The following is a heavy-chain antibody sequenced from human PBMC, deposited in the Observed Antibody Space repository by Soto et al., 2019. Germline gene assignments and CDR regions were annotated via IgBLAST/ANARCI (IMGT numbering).Heavy chain of an antibody. D-gene: IGHD6-13*01. J-gene: IGHJ3*02. CDR3: AAVTAAAYLAAFDI. Sequence: PSVKVSCKASGFTFTSSAMQWVRQARGQRLEWIGWIVVGSGNTNYAQKFQERVTITRDMSTSTAYMELSSLRSEDTAVYYCAAVTAAAYLAAFDIWGQGTMVTVSS. CDR2: IVVGSGNT. V-gene: IGHV1-58*02. CDR1: GFTFTSSA.